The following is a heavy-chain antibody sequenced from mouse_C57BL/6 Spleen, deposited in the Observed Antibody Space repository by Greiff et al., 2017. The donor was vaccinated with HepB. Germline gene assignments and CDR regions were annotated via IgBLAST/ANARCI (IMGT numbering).Heavy chain of an antibody. CDR2: IDPENGDT. CDR1: GFNIKDDY. CDR3: TTVTTGYFDY. J-gene: IGHJ2*01. D-gene: IGHD2-12*01. V-gene: IGHV14-4*01. Sequence: EVQVVESGAELVRPGASVKLSCTASGFNIKDDYMHWVKQRPEQGLEWIGWIDPENGDTEYASKFQGKATITAYTSSNTAYLQLSSLTSEDTAVYYCTTVTTGYFDYWGQGTTLTVSS.